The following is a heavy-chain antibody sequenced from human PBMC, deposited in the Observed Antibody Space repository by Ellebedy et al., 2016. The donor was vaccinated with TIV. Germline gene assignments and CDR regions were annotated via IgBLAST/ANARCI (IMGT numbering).Heavy chain of an antibody. J-gene: IGHJ4*02. D-gene: IGHD2-15*01. Sequence: PGGSLRLSCAASEFTFSTYHMHWVRQAPGKGLEWVAVIWYDGTAKFYAESVKGRFTISRDNPQNTLYLEMNSLRADDTALYYCARELGGSGGSDFDYWGQGTLVTVSS. CDR1: EFTFSTYH. CDR2: IWYDGTAK. V-gene: IGHV3-33*01. CDR3: ARELGGSGGSDFDY.